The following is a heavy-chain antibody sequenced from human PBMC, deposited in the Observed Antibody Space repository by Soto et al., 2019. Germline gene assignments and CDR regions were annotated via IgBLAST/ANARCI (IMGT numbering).Heavy chain of an antibody. Sequence: GGSLTLSCAASGFTFSSYGMHWVRQAPGKGLEWVAVIWYDGSNKYYADSVKGRFTISRDNSKNTLYLQMNSLRAEDTAVYYCARADYYDSSGYYYYYYYGMDVWGQGTTVTVSS. J-gene: IGHJ6*02. V-gene: IGHV3-33*01. CDR2: IWYDGSNK. CDR1: GFTFSSYG. D-gene: IGHD3-22*01. CDR3: ARADYYDSSGYYYYYYYGMDV.